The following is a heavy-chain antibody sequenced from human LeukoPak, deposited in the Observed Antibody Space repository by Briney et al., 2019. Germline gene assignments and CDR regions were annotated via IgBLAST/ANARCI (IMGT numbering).Heavy chain of an antibody. CDR2: ISYDGSNK. CDR3: ARKYSSGWFDAFDI. CDR1: GFTFSSYA. V-gene: IGHV3-30-3*01. J-gene: IGHJ3*02. Sequence: GGSLRPSCAASGFTFSSYAMHWVRQAPGKGLEWVAVISYDGSNKYYADSVKGRFTISRDNSKNTLYLQMNSLRAEDTAVYYCARKYSSGWFDAFDIWGQGTMVTVSS. D-gene: IGHD6-19*01.